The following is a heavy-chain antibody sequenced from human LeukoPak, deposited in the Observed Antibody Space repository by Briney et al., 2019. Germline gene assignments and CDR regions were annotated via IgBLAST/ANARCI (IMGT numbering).Heavy chain of an antibody. D-gene: IGHD4-23*01. Sequence: GASVKVSCKASGGTFSSYAISWVRQALGQGLEWMGGIIPIFGAANYAQKFQGRVTITADKSTSTAYMELSSLRSEDTAVYYCARDSSPTVVTPLFDCWGQGTLVTVSS. CDR3: ARDSSPTVVTPLFDC. J-gene: IGHJ4*02. CDR1: GGTFSSYA. CDR2: IIPIFGAA. V-gene: IGHV1-69*06.